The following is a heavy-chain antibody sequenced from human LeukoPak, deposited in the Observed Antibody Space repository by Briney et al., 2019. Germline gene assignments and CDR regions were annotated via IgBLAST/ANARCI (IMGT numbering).Heavy chain of an antibody. CDR1: GFTFSSYA. V-gene: IGHV3-30-3*01. CDR3: ARDFSTSGAFDY. Sequence: GGSLLLSCAASGFTFSSYAMHWGRQAPGKGLEWVAVISYDGSNKYYADSVKGRFTISRDNSKNTLYLQMNSLRAEDTAVYYCARDFSTSGAFDYWGQGTLVTVSS. D-gene: IGHD3-10*01. J-gene: IGHJ4*02. CDR2: ISYDGSNK.